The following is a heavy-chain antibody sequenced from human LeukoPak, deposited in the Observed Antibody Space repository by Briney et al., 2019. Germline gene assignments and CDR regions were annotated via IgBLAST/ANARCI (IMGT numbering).Heavy chain of an antibody. D-gene: IGHD6-19*01. J-gene: IGHJ4*02. CDR3: VKGKGIAVTSIDY. V-gene: IGHV3-64D*06. CDR2: ISSKGGST. CDR1: GFIFSNYA. Sequence: PGGSLRLSCSASGFIFSNYAMHWVRQAPGKGLEYVSAISSKGGSTYYADSVKGRFTISRDNSKNTLYLQMSSLRAEDTAVYYCVKGKGIAVTSIDYCGQGRLVTVSS.